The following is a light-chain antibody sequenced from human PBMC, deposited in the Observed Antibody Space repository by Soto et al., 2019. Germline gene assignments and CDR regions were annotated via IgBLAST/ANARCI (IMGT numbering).Light chain of an antibody. Sequence: QSALTQPASVSGSPGQSITISCTVNSSDVGGDRYVSWYQQRAGKAPQLMMYGFSYRPSGVPSRFSVSRSGNTASLTIFGLQAEDEADYYCNSYARGGTVIFGGGTKVTVL. CDR2: GFS. J-gene: IGLJ2*01. CDR3: NSYARGGTVI. CDR1: SSDVGGDRY. V-gene: IGLV2-14*03.